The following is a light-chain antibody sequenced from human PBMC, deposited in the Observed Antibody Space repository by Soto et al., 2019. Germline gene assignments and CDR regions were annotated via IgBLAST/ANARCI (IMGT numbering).Light chain of an antibody. CDR1: QDITNY. CDR3: QQFYSVPCT. Sequence: IQMTQSPSSLSASVGDRVTITCQASQDITNYLIWYQQKPGKAPKVLIYDASSLGTGVSSRFSGSGSGTHFTLTISSLQPEDIATDYWQQFYSVPCTFGQGTKLEIK. CDR2: DAS. V-gene: IGKV1-33*01. J-gene: IGKJ2*02.